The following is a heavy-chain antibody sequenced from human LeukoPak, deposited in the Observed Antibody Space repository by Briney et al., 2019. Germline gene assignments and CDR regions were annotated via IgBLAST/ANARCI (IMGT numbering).Heavy chain of an antibody. CDR3: ARGGYSYGSIDY. V-gene: IGHV3-33*01. D-gene: IGHD5-18*01. Sequence: PGRSLRLSCAASGFTFGSFGMHWVRQAPGKGLEWVAVIWYDGSNKYYADSVKGRFTTSRDNSKNTLYLQMNSLRVEDTAVYYCARGGYSYGSIDYWGQGTLVTVSS. J-gene: IGHJ4*02. CDR1: GFTFGSFG. CDR2: IWYDGSNK.